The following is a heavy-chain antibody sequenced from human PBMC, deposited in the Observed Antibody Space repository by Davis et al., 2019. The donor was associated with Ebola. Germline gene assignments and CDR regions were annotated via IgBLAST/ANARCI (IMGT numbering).Heavy chain of an antibody. CDR1: GYLFTSYG. CDR2: IRAYNGNT. CDR3: ARTHSTGWDLTNWFDP. V-gene: IGHV1-18*04. J-gene: IGHJ5*02. Sequence: AASVKVSCKASGYLFTSYGISWVRQAPGQGLEWLGWIRAYNGNTNYARKFQGRVTMTTDTSTNTAYMELRSLRSDDTAVYYCARTHSTGWDLTNWFDPWGQGTLVTVSS. D-gene: IGHD6-19*01.